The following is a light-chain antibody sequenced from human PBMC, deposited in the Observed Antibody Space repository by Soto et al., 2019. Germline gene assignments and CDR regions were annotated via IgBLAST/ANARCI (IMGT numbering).Light chain of an antibody. V-gene: IGKV3D-20*01. CDR2: DAS. Sequence: IVLTQSPATMSLSPGERATLSCGASERVSSSYVAWYQMKAGLAPRLLIHDASTRASGIPDRFRGSKSGTDFTLTIRGLEAEDAALYYCQQYGSSPITFGQGTRRRL. J-gene: IGKJ5*01. CDR1: ERVSSSY. CDR3: QQYGSSPIT.